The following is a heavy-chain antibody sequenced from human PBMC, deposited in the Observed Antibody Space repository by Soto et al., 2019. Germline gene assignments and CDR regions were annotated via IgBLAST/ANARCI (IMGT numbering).Heavy chain of an antibody. D-gene: IGHD1-26*01. CDR2: SSSSSSTI. V-gene: IGHV3-48*02. J-gene: IGHJ4*02. CDR1: AVTFNIYS. CDR3: ARDAVDSGSYYGPAPAVDY. Sequence: GRTVRISFAAYAVTFNIYSSNWVRQATGKGQEWVSYSSSSSSTIYYADSVKGRFTITRDNAKNSLYLQMNSLRDEDTAVYYCARDAVDSGSYYGPAPAVDYWGQGTLVTFSS.